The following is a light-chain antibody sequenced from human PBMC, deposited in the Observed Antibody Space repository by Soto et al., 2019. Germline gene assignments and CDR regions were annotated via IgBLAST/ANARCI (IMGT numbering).Light chain of an antibody. V-gene: IGKV3-15*01. CDR1: QSVSGN. CDR3: QQYNNWPPT. CDR2: GAS. J-gene: IGKJ2*01. Sequence: EIVMTQSPATLSVSPGERATLSCRASQSVSGNLAWYQQKPGQAPWLLIYGASTRATGIPARFSGSGSGTEFTLTNGSLQSEDFAVYYCQQYNNWPPTFGQGTKLEIK.